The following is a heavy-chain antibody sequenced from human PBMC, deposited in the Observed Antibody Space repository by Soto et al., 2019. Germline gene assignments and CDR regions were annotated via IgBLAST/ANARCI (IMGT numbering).Heavy chain of an antibody. CDR1: GFTFSTYA. CDR3: AKDRLSGSYHRYFDS. D-gene: IGHD1-26*01. V-gene: IGHV3-23*01. Sequence: EVQLLESGGGLVQPGGSLRLSCAASGFTFSTYAMSWVRQAPGKGLEWVAAISGRDGSTYYADSVRGRFTISRDPFKNTLYLQMTSLRPEDTAVYFCAKDRLSGSYHRYFDSWGQGTLVTVSS. J-gene: IGHJ4*02. CDR2: ISGRDGST.